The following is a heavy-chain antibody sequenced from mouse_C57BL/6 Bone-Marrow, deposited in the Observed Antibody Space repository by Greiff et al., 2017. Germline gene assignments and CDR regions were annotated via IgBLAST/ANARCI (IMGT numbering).Heavy chain of an antibody. Sequence: QQSCKASGYTFTSYWMDWVKQRPGQGLEWIGNIYPSDSETHYNQKFKDKATLTVDKSSSTAYMQLSSLTSEDSAVYYCARTPTIVTHYYAMDYWGQGTSVTVSS. CDR1: GYTFTSYW. CDR3: ARTPTIVTHYYAMDY. V-gene: IGHV1-61*01. J-gene: IGHJ4*01. CDR2: IYPSDSET. D-gene: IGHD2-5*01.